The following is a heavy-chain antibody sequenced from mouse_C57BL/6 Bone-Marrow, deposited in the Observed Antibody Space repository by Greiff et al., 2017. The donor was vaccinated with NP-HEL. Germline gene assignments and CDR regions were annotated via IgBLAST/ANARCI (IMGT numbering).Heavy chain of an antibody. CDR1: GYTFTDHT. V-gene: IGHV1-78*01. CDR2: IYPRDGST. J-gene: IGHJ2*01. D-gene: IGHD1-1*01. Sequence: QVQLQQSDAELVKPGASVKISCKVSGYTFTDHTIHWMKQRPEQGLEWIGYIYPRDGSTKYNEKFKGKATLTADKSSSTAYMQLNSLTSEDSAVYFCARRGNYYGSRPYFDYWGQGTTLTVSS. CDR3: ARRGNYYGSRPYFDY.